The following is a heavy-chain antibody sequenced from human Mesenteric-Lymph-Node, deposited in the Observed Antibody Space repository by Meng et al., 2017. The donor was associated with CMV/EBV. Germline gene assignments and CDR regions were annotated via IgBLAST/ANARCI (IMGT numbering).Heavy chain of an antibody. Sequence: SLSVSCKASGYTFLTFGITCVRHVPGQGLEWMGYINPFNGKTDYAQKFLGRVTMTADTSTTTAYMELKNLTTDDTGVYYGARLRCGVTTCQGRDPFDYWGQGALVTVSS. CDR3: ARLRCGVTTCQGRDPFDY. D-gene: IGHD2-21*01. J-gene: IGHJ4*02. CDR1: GYTFLTFG. CDR2: INPFNGKT. V-gene: IGHV1-18*01.